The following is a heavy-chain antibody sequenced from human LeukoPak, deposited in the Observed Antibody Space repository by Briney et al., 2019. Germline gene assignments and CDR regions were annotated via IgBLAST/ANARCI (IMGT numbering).Heavy chain of an antibody. CDR1: GGSISSSSYY. J-gene: IGHJ5*02. D-gene: IGHD3-10*01. V-gene: IGHV4-39*07. CDR2: IYYSGST. Sequence: SETLSLTCTVSGGSISSSSYYWGWIRQPPGKGLEWIGSIYYSGSTYYNPSLKSRVTISVDTSKNQFSLKLSSVTAADTAVYYCARDRSVRGGGFDPWGQGTLVTVSS. CDR3: ARDRSVRGGGFDP.